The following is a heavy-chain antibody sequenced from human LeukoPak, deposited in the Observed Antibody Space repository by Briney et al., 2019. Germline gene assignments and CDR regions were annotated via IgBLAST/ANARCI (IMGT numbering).Heavy chain of an antibody. V-gene: IGHV4-59*12. CDR3: ARDGSYYDSSGYYPNEGYNY. CDR2: IYYNGDT. Sequence: SETLSLTCTVSGGSINNYYWNWIRQPPGKELEWIGNIYYNGDTNYNPSLKSRVTISVDTSKNQFSLKLSSVTAADTAVYYCARDGSYYDSSGYYPNEGYNYWGQGTLVTVSS. D-gene: IGHD3-22*01. CDR1: GGSINNYY. J-gene: IGHJ4*02.